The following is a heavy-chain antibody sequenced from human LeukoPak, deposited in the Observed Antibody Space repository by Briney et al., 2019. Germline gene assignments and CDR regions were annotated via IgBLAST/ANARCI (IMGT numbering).Heavy chain of an antibody. V-gene: IGHV1-2*02. D-gene: IGHD2-15*01. CDR1: GYTFTGYY. Sequence: ASVNVSCKASGYTFTGYYMHWVRQAPGQGLEWMGWINPNSGGTNYAQKFQGRVTMTRDTSISTAYMELCRLRSDDTAVYYCAREHCSGGSCYPLGGFDPWGQGTLVTVSS. J-gene: IGHJ5*02. CDR2: INPNSGGT. CDR3: AREHCSGGSCYPLGGFDP.